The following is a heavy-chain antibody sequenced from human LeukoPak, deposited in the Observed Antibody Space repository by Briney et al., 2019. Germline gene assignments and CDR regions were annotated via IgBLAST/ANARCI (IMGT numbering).Heavy chain of an antibody. J-gene: IGHJ3*02. Sequence: PGGSLRLSCAASGFTVSRNSMSWVRQAPGEGLEWVSVFYSDGSTYNADSVKGRFTISRDNSKKTLYLQMNSMRVEDTAVYYCARDRPGYCSGGSCFPDAFDIWGQGTMVTVSS. CDR3: ARDRPGYCSGGSCFPDAFDI. CDR2: FYSDGST. V-gene: IGHV3-53*01. D-gene: IGHD2-15*01. CDR1: GFTVSRNS.